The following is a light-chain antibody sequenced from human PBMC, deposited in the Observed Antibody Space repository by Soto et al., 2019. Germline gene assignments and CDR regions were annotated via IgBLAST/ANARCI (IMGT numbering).Light chain of an antibody. V-gene: IGKV1-9*01. Sequence: DIQLTQSPSFLSASVGDRVTITCRASQGIAGSLAWYQQKPGKPPKLLIYAESTLQSGVPSRFSGSGSGTRGTLTISSLQPEDFATYYCQQYNSYWTFGQGTKVDIK. CDR2: AES. J-gene: IGKJ1*01. CDR1: QGIAGS. CDR3: QQYNSYWT.